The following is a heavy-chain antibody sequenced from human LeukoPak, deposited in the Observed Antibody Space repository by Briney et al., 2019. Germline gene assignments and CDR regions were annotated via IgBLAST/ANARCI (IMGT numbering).Heavy chain of an antibody. CDR1: GFTFSKYA. V-gene: IGHV3-23*01. Sequence: GGSLRLSCAASGFTFSKYAMSWVRQAPGKGLEWVSAISGSDGNTFYADSVKGRFTISRDNSKNTLSLQMNNLRAEDTAVYYCARLYGGYGDYYFDYWGQGTLVTVSS. D-gene: IGHD4-17*01. CDR2: ISGSDGNT. CDR3: ARLYGGYGDYYFDY. J-gene: IGHJ4*02.